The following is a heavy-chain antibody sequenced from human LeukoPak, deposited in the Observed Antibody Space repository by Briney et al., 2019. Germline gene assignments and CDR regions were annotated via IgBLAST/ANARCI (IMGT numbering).Heavy chain of an antibody. CDR2: INQDEGKK. J-gene: IGHJ4*02. CDR3: ARDGNGLIFPTDS. CDR1: GFTFRSYW. D-gene: IGHD2-8*01. V-gene: IGHV3-7*01. Sequence: AGVSLRLSCAASGFTFRSYWMSWVRQAPGKGLEWMANINQDEGKKYYLDSVKGRFTISRDNTKNSLYLQMIGLRAEDTAVYYCARDGNGLIFPTDSWGQGTLLTVSS.